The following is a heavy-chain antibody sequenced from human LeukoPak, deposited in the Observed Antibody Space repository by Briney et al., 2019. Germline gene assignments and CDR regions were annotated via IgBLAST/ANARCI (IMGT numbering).Heavy chain of an antibody. D-gene: IGHD3-22*01. V-gene: IGHV4-34*01. Sequence: SETLSLTCAVYGGSFSGYYWSWIRQPPGKGLEWMGEIDHSGSTNYNPSLKSRVTISVDTSKNQFSLKLSSVTAADTAVYYCARRRGYYDSRGFDYWGQGTLVTVSS. CDR1: GGSFSGYY. J-gene: IGHJ4*02. CDR2: IDHSGST. CDR3: ARRRGYYDSRGFDY.